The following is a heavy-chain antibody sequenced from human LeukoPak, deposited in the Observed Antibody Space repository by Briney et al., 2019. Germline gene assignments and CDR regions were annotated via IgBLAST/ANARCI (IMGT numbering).Heavy chain of an antibody. CDR2: INHSGTT. Sequence: RSSETLSLTCAVHGGSFSGYYWTWIRQPPGKGLEWIGEINHSGTTNYNPSLKSRVTISVDTSKNQFSLKLTSVTAADTAVYYCARSLTGYYYYYYYGMDVWGQGTTVTVSS. CDR1: GGSFSGYY. CDR3: ARSLTGYYYYYYYGMDV. V-gene: IGHV4-34*01. D-gene: IGHD3-9*01. J-gene: IGHJ6*02.